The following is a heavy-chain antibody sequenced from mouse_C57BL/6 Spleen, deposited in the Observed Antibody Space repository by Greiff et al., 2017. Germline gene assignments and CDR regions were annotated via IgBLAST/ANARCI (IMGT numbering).Heavy chain of an antibody. CDR3: ASGDYYGSSYEFAY. CDR2: INPNSGTT. Sequence: EVQLQQSGPELVKPGASVKISCKASGYSFTDYNMNWVKQSNGKSLEWIGVINPNSGTTSYNQKFKGKATLTVDQSSSTAYMQLNSLTSEDSAVYYYASGDYYGSSYEFAYWGQGTLVTVSA. V-gene: IGHV1-39*01. D-gene: IGHD1-1*01. J-gene: IGHJ3*01. CDR1: GYSFTDYN.